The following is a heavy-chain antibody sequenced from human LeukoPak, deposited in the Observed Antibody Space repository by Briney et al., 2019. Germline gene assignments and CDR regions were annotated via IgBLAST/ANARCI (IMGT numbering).Heavy chain of an antibody. V-gene: IGHV4-61*02. CDR1: GGSISSGSYY. Sequence: SETLSLTCTVSGGSISSGSYYWSWIRQPAGKGLEWIGRIYTSGSTNYNPSLKSRVTISVDTSKNQFSLKLSSVTAADTAVYYCARRPTSSTGAMYYFDYWAREPWSPSPQ. J-gene: IGHJ4*02. D-gene: IGHD2-2*01. CDR3: ARRPTSSTGAMYYFDY. CDR2: IYTSGST.